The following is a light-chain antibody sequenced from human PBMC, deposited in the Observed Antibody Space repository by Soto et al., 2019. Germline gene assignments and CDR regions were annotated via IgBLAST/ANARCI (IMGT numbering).Light chain of an antibody. Sequence: QSVLTQPPSASGSPGQSVTISCTGTSSDVGNYNYVSWYQHHPGKAPKLMIYEVSKRPSGVPDRFSGSKSGNTASLTVSGLQAEDEADYYCTSYAGSNNLLFGGGTQLTVL. CDR3: TSYAGSNNLL. CDR2: EVS. CDR1: SSDVGNYNY. V-gene: IGLV2-8*01. J-gene: IGLJ2*01.